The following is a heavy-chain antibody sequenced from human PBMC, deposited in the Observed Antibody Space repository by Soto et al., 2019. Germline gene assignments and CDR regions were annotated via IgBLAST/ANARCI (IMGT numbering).Heavy chain of an antibody. V-gene: IGHV4-30-2*01. CDR2: IYHSGST. CDR3: ARVQALDYSKNNWFDP. D-gene: IGHD4-4*01. CDR1: GGSISSGGYS. Sequence: TLSLTGAFSGGSISSGGYSWSWIRQPPGKGLEWIGYIYHSGSTYYNPSLKSRVTISVDRSKNQFSLKLSSVTAADTAVYYCARVQALDYSKNNWFDPWGQGTLVTVSS. J-gene: IGHJ5*02.